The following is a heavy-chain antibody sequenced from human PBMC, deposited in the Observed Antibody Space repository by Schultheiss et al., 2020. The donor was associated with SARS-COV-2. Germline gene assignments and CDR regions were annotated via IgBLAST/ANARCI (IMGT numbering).Heavy chain of an antibody. J-gene: IGHJ6*02. Sequence: GSLRLSCTASGFTFRTYDMHWVRQRRGRGLEWVSVIGTAGDTSYSGSVKGRFTISRENAENSLYLQMNSLTAEDTAVYFCARGAYDGMDVWGQGTTVTVSS. V-gene: IGHV3-13*01. CDR2: IGTAGDT. CDR3: ARGAYDGMDV. CDR1: GFTFRTYD.